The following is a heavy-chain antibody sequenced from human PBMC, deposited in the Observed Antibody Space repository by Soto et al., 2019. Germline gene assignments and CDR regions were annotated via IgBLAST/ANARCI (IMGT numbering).Heavy chain of an antibody. Sequence: ASETLSLTCAVYGGSFSGYYWSWIRQPPGKGLEWIGEINHSGSTNYNPSLKSRVTISVDTSKNQFSLKLSSVTAADTAVYYCARGPRYDFWSGPRWSIGMDVWGQGTTVTVSS. J-gene: IGHJ6*02. D-gene: IGHD3-3*01. CDR1: GGSFSGYY. CDR2: INHSGST. CDR3: ARGPRYDFWSGPRWSIGMDV. V-gene: IGHV4-34*01.